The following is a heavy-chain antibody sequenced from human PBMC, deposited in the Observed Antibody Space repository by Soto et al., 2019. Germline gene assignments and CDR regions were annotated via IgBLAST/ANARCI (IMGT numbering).Heavy chain of an antibody. Sequence: EVQLLESGGGLVQPGGSLRLSCAASGFTFSSYARSWVRLAPGKGLEWVSAISGSGASTYYADSVKGRFTISRDNSKNTLYLQLNSLRAEDTAVYYCAHFDWFIDYWGQGTLVTVSS. CDR3: AHFDWFIDY. J-gene: IGHJ4*02. CDR1: GFTFSSYA. V-gene: IGHV3-23*01. CDR2: ISGSGAST. D-gene: IGHD3-9*01.